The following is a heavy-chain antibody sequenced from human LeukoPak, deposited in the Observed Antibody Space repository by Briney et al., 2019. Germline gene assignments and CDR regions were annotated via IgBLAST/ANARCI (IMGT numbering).Heavy chain of an antibody. J-gene: IGHJ4*02. V-gene: IGHV5-51*01. CDR2: IYPGDSDT. CDR3: ARGIAAAGTPAGFDY. CDR1: GYSFTSYW. Sequence: GESLKISCKGSGYSFTSYWIGWVRQMPGKGLEWMGIIYPGDSDTRYSPSFQGQVTISADKSISTAYLQWSSLKASDTATYYCARGIAAAGTPAGFDYWGQGTLVTVSS. D-gene: IGHD6-13*01.